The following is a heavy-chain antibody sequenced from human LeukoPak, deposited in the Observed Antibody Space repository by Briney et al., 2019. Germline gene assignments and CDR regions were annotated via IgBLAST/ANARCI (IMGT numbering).Heavy chain of an antibody. CDR1: GFILRNYG. J-gene: IGHJ4*02. V-gene: IGHV3-33*01. Sequence: PGGSLTLSRATSGFILRNYGMHWVRQAPGKGLEWVAIIYYDGHRKYYADSVKGRFTISKDDSKNTLFLQMDSLRVEDTAVYYCATSAPGTAVAEWGQGTPVTVSS. D-gene: IGHD6-19*01. CDR2: IYYDGHRK. CDR3: ATSAPGTAVAE.